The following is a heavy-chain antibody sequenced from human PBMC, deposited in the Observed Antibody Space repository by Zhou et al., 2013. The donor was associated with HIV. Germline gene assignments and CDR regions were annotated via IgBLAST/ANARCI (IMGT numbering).Heavy chain of an antibody. D-gene: IGHD6-6*01. CDR3: ATLYERGIAARRENWFDP. CDR1: GGTFSSYA. CDR2: IIPILGIA. Sequence: QVQLVQSGAEVKKPGSSVKVSCKASGGTFSSYAISWVRQAPGQGLEWMGRIIPILGIANYAQKFQGRVTITADKSTSTAYMELSSLRSEDTAVYYCATLYERGIAARRENWFDPWGQGTLVTVSS. V-gene: IGHV1-69*04. J-gene: IGHJ5*02.